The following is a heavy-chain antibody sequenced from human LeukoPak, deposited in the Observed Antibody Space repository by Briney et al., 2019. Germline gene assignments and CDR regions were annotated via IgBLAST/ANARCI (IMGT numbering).Heavy chain of an antibody. CDR3: VKDRSPHSSGWYPHFDY. Sequence: GGSLRLSCPASGFTFSSYAMHWVRQAPGKGLEYVSAISSNGGSTYYADSVKGRFTISRDNSKNTLYLQMSSLRAEDTAVYYCVKDRSPHSSGWYPHFDYWGQGTLVTVSS. D-gene: IGHD6-19*01. CDR2: ISSNGGST. J-gene: IGHJ4*02. CDR1: GFTFSSYA. V-gene: IGHV3-64D*06.